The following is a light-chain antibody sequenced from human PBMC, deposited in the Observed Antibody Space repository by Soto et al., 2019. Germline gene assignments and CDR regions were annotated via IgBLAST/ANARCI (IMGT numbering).Light chain of an antibody. V-gene: IGKV3-20*01. J-gene: IGKJ4*01. CDR1: QSVSSFY. CDR3: QQYGSSSLT. Sequence: EIVLTQSPGTLSLSPGERATLSCRASQSVSSFYLAWYQQKPGQAPRLLIYGASSRAPGIPDRFSGSGSGTDFTLTISRLEPEDFAVYYCQQYGSSSLTFGGGTKVEIK. CDR2: GAS.